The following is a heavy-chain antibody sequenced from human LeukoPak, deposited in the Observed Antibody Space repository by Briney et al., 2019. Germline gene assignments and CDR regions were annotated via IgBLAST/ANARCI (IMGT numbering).Heavy chain of an antibody. J-gene: IGHJ6*02. V-gene: IGHV1-8*01. CDR2: MNPNSGNT. CDR1: GYTFTSYD. D-gene: IGHD3-3*01. Sequence: GASVKVSCKASGYTFTSYDINWVRQATGQGLEWMGWMNPNSGNTGYAQKFQGRVTMTRNTSISTAYMELSSLRSEDTAVYYCARAPVWSGYYSYYYYGMDVWGQWTTVTVSS. CDR3: ARAPVWSGYYSYYYYGMDV.